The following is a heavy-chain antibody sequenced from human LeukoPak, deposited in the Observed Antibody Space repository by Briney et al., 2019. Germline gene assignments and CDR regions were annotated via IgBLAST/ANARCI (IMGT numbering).Heavy chain of an antibody. CDR1: GFTFSNYW. CDR2: ISGSGGST. Sequence: GGSLRLSCAASGFTFSNYWMNWVRQAPGKGLEWVSAISGSGGSTYYADSVKGRFTISRDNSKNTLYLQMNSLRAEDTAVYYCAKAEVAGTVGATDYWGQGTLVTVSS. D-gene: IGHD6-19*01. CDR3: AKAEVAGTVGATDY. V-gene: IGHV3-23*01. J-gene: IGHJ4*02.